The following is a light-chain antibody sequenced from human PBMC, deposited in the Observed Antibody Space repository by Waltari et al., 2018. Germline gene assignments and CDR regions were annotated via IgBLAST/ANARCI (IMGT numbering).Light chain of an antibody. V-gene: IGKV2-30*02. Sequence: DVVMTQSPLSLPVTLGQPASISCRSSQRLVHSDGNTYLNWFQQRPGQSPRRLFYRVSNRDSGVPERFSGSGSGTDFTLKISRVEAEDVGVYYCMQGTHWPWTFGQGTKVEIK. CDR1: QRLVHSDGNTY. CDR2: RVS. J-gene: IGKJ1*01. CDR3: MQGTHWPWT.